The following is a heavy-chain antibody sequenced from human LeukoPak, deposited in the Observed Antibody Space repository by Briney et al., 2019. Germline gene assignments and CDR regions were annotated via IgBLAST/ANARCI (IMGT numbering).Heavy chain of an antibody. CDR1: GFTFSHYG. Sequence: GGSLRLSCVASGFTFSHYGMNWVRQAPGKGLEWVSGVRSSGAITYYADSVKGRFTISRDNSKNTMYLQMNSLSAEDAAVYYCVKDDGWVQYANWGQGTLVTVSS. CDR2: VRSSGAIT. V-gene: IGHV3-23*01. J-gene: IGHJ4*02. CDR3: VKDDGWVQYAN. D-gene: IGHD5-24*01.